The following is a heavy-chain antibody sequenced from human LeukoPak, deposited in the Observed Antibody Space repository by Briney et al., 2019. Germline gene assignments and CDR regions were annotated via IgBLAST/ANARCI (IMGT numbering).Heavy chain of an antibody. D-gene: IGHD3-10*01. V-gene: IGHV3-48*04. CDR1: GFTFSSYG. CDR2: ISSSSSTI. J-gene: IGHJ4*02. CDR3: ARDMYYYGSGSYSYPYYFDY. Sequence: GGSLRLSCAASGFTFSSYGMTWVRQAPGKGLEWVSSISSSSSTIYYADSVKGRFTISRDNAKNSLYLQMNSLRAEDTAVYYCARDMYYYGSGSYSYPYYFDYWGQGTLVTVSS.